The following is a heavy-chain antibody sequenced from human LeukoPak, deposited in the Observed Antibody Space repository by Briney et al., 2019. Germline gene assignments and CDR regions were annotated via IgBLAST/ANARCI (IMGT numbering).Heavy chain of an antibody. D-gene: IGHD1-7*01. CDR1: GYTLTGYY. V-gene: IGHV1-2*02. CDR3: ARPITGTTWGIFDY. Sequence: ASVKVSCKASGYTLTGYYMHWVRQAPGQGLEWMGWINPNSGGTNYAQKFQGRVTMTRDTSISTAYMELSRLRSDDTAVYYCARPITGTTWGIFDYWGQGTLVTVSS. CDR2: INPNSGGT. J-gene: IGHJ4*02.